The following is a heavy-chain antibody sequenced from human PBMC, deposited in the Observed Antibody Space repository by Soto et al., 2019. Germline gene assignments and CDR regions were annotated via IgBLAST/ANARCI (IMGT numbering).Heavy chain of an antibody. D-gene: IGHD3-3*01. Sequence: QVQLVESGGGVVQPGRSLRLSCAASGFTFSSYAMHWVRQAPGKGLEWVAVISYDGSNKYYADSVKGRFTISRDNSKNTLYLQMNSLRAEDTAVDYCARDPAITIFGVVIRPNWFDPWGQGTLVTVSS. CDR1: GFTFSSYA. CDR3: ARDPAITIFGVVIRPNWFDP. V-gene: IGHV3-30-3*01. CDR2: ISYDGSNK. J-gene: IGHJ5*02.